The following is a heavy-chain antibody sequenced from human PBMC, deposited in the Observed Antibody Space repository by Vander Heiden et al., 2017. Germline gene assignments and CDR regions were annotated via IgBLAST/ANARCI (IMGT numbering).Heavy chain of an antibody. CDR3: AREEASSGLYFDY. D-gene: IGHD6-19*01. CDR2: IWYDGSNK. V-gene: IGHV3-33*01. J-gene: IGHJ4*02. CDR1: GFTFSSYG. Sequence: QVQLVESGGGVVQPGRSLRLSCAATGFTFSSYGMHWVRQAPGKGLEWVAVIWYDGSNKYYADSVKGRFTISRDNSKNTLYLQMNSLGAEDTAVYYCAREEASSGLYFDYWGQGTLVTVSS.